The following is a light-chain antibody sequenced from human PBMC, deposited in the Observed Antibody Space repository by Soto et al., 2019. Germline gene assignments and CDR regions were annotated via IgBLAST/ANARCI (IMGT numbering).Light chain of an antibody. J-gene: IGKJ3*01. CDR3: QQYGTSLFT. CDR2: GAS. V-gene: IGKV3-20*01. CDR1: QSVNSNY. Sequence: EIVMTQSPGTLSLSPGERATLSCRASQSVNSNYLAWYQQKPGQAPRLLIFGASSRATGISDRFSGSGSGTDFTLTISRLEPEDFAVYYCQQYGTSLFTFGPVTKVHIK.